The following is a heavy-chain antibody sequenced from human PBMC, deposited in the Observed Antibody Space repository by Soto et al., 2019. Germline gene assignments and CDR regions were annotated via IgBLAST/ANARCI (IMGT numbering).Heavy chain of an antibody. J-gene: IGHJ4*02. D-gene: IGHD3-16*01. V-gene: IGHV3-7*03. Sequence: EVQLVESGGGLVQPGGSLRLSCAASGFTFSSYWMSWVRQAPGKALECVANIKQDGRETYYVDSVKGRFTISRDNANSALSLQMDSLGAEDTSVYYCARGTSHYNYVHVWYWGQGTHVIVSS. CDR1: GFTFSSYW. CDR2: IKQDGRET. CDR3: ARGTSHYNYVHVWY.